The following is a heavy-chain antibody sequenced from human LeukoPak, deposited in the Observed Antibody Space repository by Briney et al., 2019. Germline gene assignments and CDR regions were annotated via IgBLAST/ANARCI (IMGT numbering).Heavy chain of an antibody. CDR3: ARGRVSSSTWYSTYYYFFYMDF. CDR1: GFTFSSYA. D-gene: IGHD4-11*01. J-gene: IGHJ6*03. V-gene: IGHV3-23*01. Sequence: GGSLRLSCAASGFTFSSYAMSWVRQAPGKGLEWVSAISGSGGSTYYADSVKGRFTISRDNSKNTLYLQMNSLRAEDTAVYYCARGRVSSSTWYSTYYYFFYMDFWGKGTTVTVSS. CDR2: ISGSGGST.